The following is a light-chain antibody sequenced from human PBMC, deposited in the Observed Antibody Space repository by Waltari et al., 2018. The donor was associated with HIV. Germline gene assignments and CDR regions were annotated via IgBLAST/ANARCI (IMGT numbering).Light chain of an antibody. V-gene: IGLV1-44*01. CDR1: SSNIGSNT. CDR3: AAWDDSLNGYYV. J-gene: IGLJ1*01. Sequence: QSVLTQPPSASGTPGQRVTISCSGSSSNIGSNTVNWYQQFPGMAPKLLIYSNNQRPSGVPDRFAGSKSGTSASRAISGLQSEDEGDYYCAAWDDSLNGYYVFGTGTKVTVL. CDR2: SNN.